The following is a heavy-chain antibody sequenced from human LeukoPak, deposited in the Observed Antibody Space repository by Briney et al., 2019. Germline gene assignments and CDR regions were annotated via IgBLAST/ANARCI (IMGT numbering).Heavy chain of an antibody. CDR1: GGSISSYY. CDR2: IYYSGST. D-gene: IGHD4/OR15-4a*01. CDR3: ARQPPFFGDYGGY. V-gene: IGHV4-39*01. Sequence: SETLSLTCTVSGGSISSYYWSWICQPPGKGLEWIGSIYYSGSTYYKSSLKSRVTISADTSKNQFSLRLTSVTATDTAVYYCARQPPFFGDYGGYWGQGTLVTVSS. J-gene: IGHJ4*02.